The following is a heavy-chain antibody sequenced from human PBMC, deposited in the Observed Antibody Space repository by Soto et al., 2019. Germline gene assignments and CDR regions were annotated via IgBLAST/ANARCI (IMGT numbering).Heavy chain of an antibody. CDR1: GGSFRGYY. D-gene: IGHD3-10*01. Sequence: PSETLSLTCAVYGGSFRGYYWDWIRQPPGKGLEWIGEINHSGTTNYNPSLKSRVTISVDTSKNQFSLKLSSVTAADTAVYYCARGKGVLLWFGELFGFDYWGQGTLVT. CDR3: ARGKGVLLWFGELFGFDY. V-gene: IGHV4-34*01. J-gene: IGHJ4*02. CDR2: INHSGTT.